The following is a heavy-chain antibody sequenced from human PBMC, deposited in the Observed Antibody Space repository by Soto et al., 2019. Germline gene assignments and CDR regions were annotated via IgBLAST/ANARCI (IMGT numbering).Heavy chain of an antibody. CDR2: ISYDGSNK. Sequence: QVQLVESGGGVVQPGRSLRLSCAASGFTFSSYGMHWVRQAPGKGLEWVAVISYDGSNKYYADSVKGRFTISRDNSKNTLYLQMNSLRAEDTAVYYCAKDLKLLWFGEFIIDYWGQGTLVTVSS. J-gene: IGHJ4*02. CDR3: AKDLKLLWFGEFIIDY. V-gene: IGHV3-30*18. D-gene: IGHD3-10*01. CDR1: GFTFSSYG.